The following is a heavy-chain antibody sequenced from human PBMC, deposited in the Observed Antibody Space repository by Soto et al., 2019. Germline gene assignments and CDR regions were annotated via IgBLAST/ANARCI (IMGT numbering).Heavy chain of an antibody. J-gene: IGHJ4*02. CDR1: GDAIYIGGYY. Sequence: SETLSLTCTVSGDAIYIGGYYWTWIRQHPGKGLEWIGYSYYTGSSYYNPSLKSRVTISVDASKNQLSLRLASVTAADTAVYYCARDLRGYSRYDYLDYWGQGIPVTVSS. D-gene: IGHD5-12*01. V-gene: IGHV4-31*03. CDR2: SYYTGSS. CDR3: ARDLRGYSRYDYLDY.